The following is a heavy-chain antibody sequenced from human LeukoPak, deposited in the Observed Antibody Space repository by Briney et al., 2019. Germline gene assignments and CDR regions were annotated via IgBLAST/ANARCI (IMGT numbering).Heavy chain of an antibody. CDR2: INSKSSTI. J-gene: IGHJ6*02. Sequence: PGGSLRLSCVASGFTMNWVRQAPGKGLEWVSYINSKSSTIYYADSVKGRFTISRDNAKNSLYLQMSNLRAEDTAVYFCARGGGLDVWGQGATVTVSS. D-gene: IGHD3-16*01. CDR1: GFT. CDR3: ARGGGLDV. V-gene: IGHV3-48*04.